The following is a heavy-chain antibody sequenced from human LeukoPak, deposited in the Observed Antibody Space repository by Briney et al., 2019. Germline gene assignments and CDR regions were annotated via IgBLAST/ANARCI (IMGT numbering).Heavy chain of an antibody. CDR3: VKATVTSSYFDYFDY. CDR1: GFTFNSYG. J-gene: IGHJ4*02. D-gene: IGHD4-17*01. CDR2: MWYDGSNK. V-gene: IGHV3-30*02. Sequence: PGGSLRLSCAASGFTFNSYGMHWVRQAPGKGLEWVAVMWYDGSNKYYADSVKGRFTISRDNSKNTLYLQMSSLRAEDTAVYYCVKATVTSSYFDYFDYWGQGTLVTVSS.